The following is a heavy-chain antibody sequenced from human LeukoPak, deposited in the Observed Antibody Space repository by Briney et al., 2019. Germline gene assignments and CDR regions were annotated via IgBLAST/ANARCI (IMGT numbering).Heavy chain of an antibody. CDR3: ARDIEPAGLFFDY. CDR2: IKYDGSEK. V-gene: IGHV3-7*03. D-gene: IGHD6-13*01. CDR1: GLTFSSYW. Sequence: PGGSLRLSCAASGLTFSSYWRSWVRQAPGKGLEWLANIKYDGSEKDYVDSVKGRLSISRDNAKNSLYLQMNSLRAEDTAMYYCARDIEPAGLFFDYWGQGALVTVSS. J-gene: IGHJ4*02.